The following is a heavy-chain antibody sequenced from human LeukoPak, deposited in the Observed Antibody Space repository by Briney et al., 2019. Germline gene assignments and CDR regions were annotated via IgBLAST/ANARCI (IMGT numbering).Heavy chain of an antibody. Sequence: PSGTLSLTCVVSGGSIRSNWWTWVRQPPGKGLEWIGEVQYTGRTNYNPSLKSRITISLDKSKNQFSLKLSSVNAADTAVYYCAKDFHDSAKSVYWGQGTLVTVSS. CDR1: GGSIRSNW. CDR2: VQYTGRT. CDR3: AKDFHDSAKSVY. V-gene: IGHV4-4*02. D-gene: IGHD2-15*01. J-gene: IGHJ4*02.